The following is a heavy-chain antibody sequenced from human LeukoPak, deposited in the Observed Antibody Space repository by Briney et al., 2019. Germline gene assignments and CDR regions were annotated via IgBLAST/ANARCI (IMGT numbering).Heavy chain of an antibody. J-gene: IGHJ4*02. V-gene: IGHV4-30-4*08. D-gene: IGHD1-1*01. Sequence: SETLTLTCTVSGGPISSGDYYWRWIRQPPGKGLDWLGYSYNSGSTYYNPSLKSRVTISVHTSKNQFSLKLSSVTAADTAVYYCARGRRYSLKTLDYWGQGTLVTVSS. CDR2: SYNSGST. CDR3: ARGRRYSLKTLDY. CDR1: GGPISSGDYY.